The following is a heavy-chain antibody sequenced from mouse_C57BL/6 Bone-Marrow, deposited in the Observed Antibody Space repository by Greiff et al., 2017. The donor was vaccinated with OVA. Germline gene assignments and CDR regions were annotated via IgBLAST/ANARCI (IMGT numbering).Heavy chain of an antibody. Sequence: QVQLQQPGTDLVKPGASVKLSCKASGYTFTSYWMHWVKPRPGQGLEWIGNINPSNGGTNYNAKFKSKATLTVDKSSSTAYMQLSSLTSEDSAVYYCAREDYYGNYDGFAYWGQGTLVTVSA. CDR1: GYTFTSYW. CDR2: INPSNGGT. D-gene: IGHD2-1*01. CDR3: AREDYYGNYDGFAY. V-gene: IGHV1-53*01. J-gene: IGHJ3*01.